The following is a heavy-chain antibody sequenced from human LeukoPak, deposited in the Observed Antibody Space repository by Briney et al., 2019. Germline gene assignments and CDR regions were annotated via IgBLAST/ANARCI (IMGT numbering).Heavy chain of an antibody. V-gene: IGHV4-59*01. J-gene: IGHJ3*02. D-gene: IGHD6-13*01. CDR2: IYYTGTS. CDR1: GVSISSNY. Sequence: PSETLSLTCSVSGVSISSNYWSWIRQSPGKGLEWIGYIYYTGTSNYNPSLKSRVTMSVDTSKNHFSLNLSSVTAADMAVYYCARLDRFYSGSWYDAFDIWGQGKMVTVSS. CDR3: ARLDRFYSGSWYDAFDI.